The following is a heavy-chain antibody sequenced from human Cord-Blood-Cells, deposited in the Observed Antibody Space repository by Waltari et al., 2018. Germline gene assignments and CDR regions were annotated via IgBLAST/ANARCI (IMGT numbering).Heavy chain of an antibody. CDR3: ARAPYCGGDCLNFDY. J-gene: IGHJ4*02. D-gene: IGHD2-21*01. CDR2: IYHSGST. V-gene: IGHV4-38-2*01. CDR1: GYSISSGYY. Sequence: QVQLQESGPGLVKPSETLSLTCAVSGYSISSGYYWGWIRQPPGKGLEWIGSIYHSGSTYYNPSLKSRVTISVDTSKNQFSRKLSSVTAADTAVYYCARAPYCGGDCLNFDYWGQGTLVTVSS.